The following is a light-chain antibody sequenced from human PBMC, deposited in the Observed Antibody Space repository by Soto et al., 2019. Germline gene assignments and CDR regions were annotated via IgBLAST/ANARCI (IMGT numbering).Light chain of an antibody. CDR2: GAS. V-gene: IGKV3-20*01. J-gene: IGKJ5*01. CDR1: QSVSSSF. Sequence: EIVLTQSPGTLSLSPGERATLSCRASQSVSSSFLAWYQQKPGQAPRLLIYGASNRATGIPDRFSGSGSGTDFTLTISRLEPEDFAVYYCQQYGSSPFITFGQGTRLEIK. CDR3: QQYGSSPFIT.